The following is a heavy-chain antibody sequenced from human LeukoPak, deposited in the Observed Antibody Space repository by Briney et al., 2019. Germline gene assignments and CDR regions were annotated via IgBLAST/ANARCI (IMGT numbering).Heavy chain of an antibody. J-gene: IGHJ3*02. Sequence: ASVKVSCKASGYTYTSYGISWVRQAPGQGLEWMGWISAYNGNTNYAQKLQGRVTMTTDTSTSTAYMELRSLRSVVTAVYYCVRSGSYPKAFDIWGQGTMVTVSS. CDR1: GYTYTSYG. CDR2: ISAYNGNT. CDR3: VRSGSYPKAFDI. V-gene: IGHV1-18*01. D-gene: IGHD1-26*01.